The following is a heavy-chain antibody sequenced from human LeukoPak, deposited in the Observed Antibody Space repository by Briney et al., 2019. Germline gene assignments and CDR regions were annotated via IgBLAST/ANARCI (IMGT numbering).Heavy chain of an antibody. CDR1: GGSISSYY. D-gene: IGHD3-22*01. J-gene: IGHJ5*02. CDR3: ARDFSYDSSDYPP. CDR2: IYSSGST. V-gene: IGHV4-4*07. Sequence: SETLSLTCTVSGGSISSYYWSWIRQPAGKGLEWIGRIYSSGSTNYNPSLKSRVTMSVDTSKNQFSLELSSVTAADTAVYYCARDFSYDSSDYPPWGQGTLVTVSS.